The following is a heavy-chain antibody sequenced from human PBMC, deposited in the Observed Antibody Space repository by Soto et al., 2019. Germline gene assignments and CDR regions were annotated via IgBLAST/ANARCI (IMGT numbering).Heavy chain of an antibody. CDR2: IYWDDEK. V-gene: IGHV2-5*02. J-gene: IGHJ4*02. Sequence: SGPTLVNPTQTLTLTCTFSGFSLSTSGVGVGWIRQPPGKALEWLALIYWDDEKRYSPSLKSRLTITKDTSKNKVVLTMTNMDPVDTATYYCAHRLPEYSSGPFDYWGQGTLVTVSS. D-gene: IGHD6-19*01. CDR1: GFSLSTSGVG. CDR3: AHRLPEYSSGPFDY.